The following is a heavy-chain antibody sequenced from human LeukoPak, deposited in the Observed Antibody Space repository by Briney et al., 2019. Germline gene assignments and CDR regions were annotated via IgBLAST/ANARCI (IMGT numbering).Heavy chain of an antibody. CDR1: GGTFSSYA. D-gene: IGHD5-24*01. Sequence: SVKVSCKASGGTFSSYAISWVRQAPGQGLEGMGGIIPIFGTANYAQKFQGRVTITADKSTSTAYMELSSLRSEDTAVYYCARDKGDGYNSRGHWYFDLWGRGTLVTVSS. CDR3: ARDKGDGYNSRGHWYFDL. J-gene: IGHJ2*01. V-gene: IGHV1-69*06. CDR2: IIPIFGTA.